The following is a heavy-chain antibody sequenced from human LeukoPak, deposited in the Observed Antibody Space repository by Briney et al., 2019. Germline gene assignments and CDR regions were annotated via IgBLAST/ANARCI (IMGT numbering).Heavy chain of an antibody. CDR3: ARAWGPGGHFDY. V-gene: IGHV4-59*01. Sequence: SETLSLTCTVSGGSISSYYWSWIRQPPGKGLEWIGYIYYSGSTNYNPSLKSRVTISVDTSKNRFSLKLSSVTAADTAVYYCARAWGPGGHFDYWGQGTLVTVSS. CDR1: GGSISSYY. J-gene: IGHJ4*02. CDR2: IYYSGST. D-gene: IGHD3-16*01.